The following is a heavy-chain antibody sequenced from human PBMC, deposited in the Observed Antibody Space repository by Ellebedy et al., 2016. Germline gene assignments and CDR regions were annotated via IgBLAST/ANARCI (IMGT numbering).Heavy chain of an antibody. CDR2: ISYDGSNK. V-gene: IGHV3-30-3*01. CDR3: ARSRWLQPDYDY. D-gene: IGHD5-24*01. J-gene: IGHJ4*02. Sequence: GGSLRLSCAASGFTFSSYAMHWVRQAPGKGLEWVAVISYDGSNKYYADSVKGRFTISRDNSKNTLYLQMNSLRAEDTAVYYCARSRWLQPDYDYWGQGTLVTVSS. CDR1: GFTFSSYA.